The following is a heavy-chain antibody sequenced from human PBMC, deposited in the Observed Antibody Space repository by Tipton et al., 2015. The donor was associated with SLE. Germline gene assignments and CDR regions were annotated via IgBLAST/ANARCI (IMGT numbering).Heavy chain of an antibody. CDR3: SNLAREPAFDL. Sequence: GSLRLSCAASGFPFSTYAMTWVRQAPGKGLEWVSTISGSGGSTYYADAVKGRFTISRDNSKNTLYLQMNSLRADDTAVYYCSNLAREPAFDLWGRGTLVTVSS. D-gene: IGHD1-26*01. J-gene: IGHJ2*01. V-gene: IGHV3-23*01. CDR1: GFPFSTYA. CDR2: ISGSGGST.